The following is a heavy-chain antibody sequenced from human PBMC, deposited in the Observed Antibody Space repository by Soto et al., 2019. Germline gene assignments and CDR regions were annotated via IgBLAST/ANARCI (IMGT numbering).Heavy chain of an antibody. V-gene: IGHV4-59*01. D-gene: IGHD3-22*01. CDR2: VYYSGST. CDR1: GASISSSY. J-gene: IGHJ3*02. CDR3: ARGYYDSNGQSNTFDI. Sequence: SETLSLTCTVSGASISSSYWSWIHQSPGKRLEWIGYVYYSGSTKYNPSLKSRVTISVDTSKNQFSLKLSSVTAADTAVYYCARGYYDSNGQSNTFDIWGQGTMVTVSS.